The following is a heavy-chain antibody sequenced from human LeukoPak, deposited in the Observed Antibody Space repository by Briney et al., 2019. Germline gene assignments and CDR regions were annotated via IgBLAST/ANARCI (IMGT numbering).Heavy chain of an antibody. CDR3: ARGMVVNY. D-gene: IGHD2-15*01. Sequence: SETLSLTCTVSGGSISSYYWSWIRQPPGKGLEWVGYIYYSGSTNYNPSLKSRVTISVDTSKNQFSLKLSSVTAADTAVYYCARGMVVNYWGQGTLVTVSS. CDR1: GGSISSYY. J-gene: IGHJ4*02. CDR2: IYYSGST. V-gene: IGHV4-59*01.